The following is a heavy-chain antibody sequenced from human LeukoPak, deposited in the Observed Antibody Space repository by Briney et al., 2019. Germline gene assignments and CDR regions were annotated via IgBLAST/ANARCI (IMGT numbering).Heavy chain of an antibody. J-gene: IGHJ6*03. CDR2: ISSSSSTI. CDR3: ARGDYYYYMDV. V-gene: IGHV3-48*01. Sequence: GGSLRLSCAASGLTFSSYEMNWVRQAPGKGLEGVSYISSSSSTIYYADSVKGRFTISRDNAKNSLYLQMNSLRAEDTAVYYCARGDYYYYMDVWGKGTTVTVSS. CDR1: GLTFSSYE.